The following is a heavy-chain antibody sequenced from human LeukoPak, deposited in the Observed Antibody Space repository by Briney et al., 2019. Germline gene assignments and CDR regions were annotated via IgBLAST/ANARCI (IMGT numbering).Heavy chain of an antibody. J-gene: IGHJ4*02. D-gene: IGHD3-22*01. CDR3: ARERDRSGYYYRGFGIDY. CDR1: GGSFSGYY. CDR2: INHGVSN. Sequence: SDTLSLTRAVYGGSFSGYYWSWIRQPPGEGREWIGEINHGVSNNYNPALKSRVTISVDTSKNQFSLKLSSVTAADTAVYYCARERDRSGYYYRGFGIDYWGQGTLVTVSS. V-gene: IGHV4-34*01.